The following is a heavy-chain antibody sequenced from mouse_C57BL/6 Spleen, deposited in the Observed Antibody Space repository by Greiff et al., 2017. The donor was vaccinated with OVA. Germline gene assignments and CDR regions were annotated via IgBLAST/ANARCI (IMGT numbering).Heavy chain of an antibody. D-gene: IGHD2-2*01. V-gene: IGHV1-50*01. CDR1: GYTFTSYW. J-gene: IGHJ2*01. CDR2: IDPSDSYT. CDR3: ARRGRVTSSYFDY. Sequence: QVQLQQPGAELVKPGASVKLSCKASGYTFTSYWMQWVKQRPGQGLEWIGEIDPSDSYTNYNQKFKGKATLTVDTSSSTAYMQLSSLTSEDSAVYYCARRGRVTSSYFDYWGQGTTLTVSS.